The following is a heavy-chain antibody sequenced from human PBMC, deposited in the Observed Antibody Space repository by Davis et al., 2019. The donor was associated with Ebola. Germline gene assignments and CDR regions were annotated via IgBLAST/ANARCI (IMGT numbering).Heavy chain of an antibody. CDR3: TRPGTTVTTGGMDV. CDR2: IRSKANSYAT. D-gene: IGHD4-11*01. CDR1: GLTFSGSA. V-gene: IGHV3-73*01. Sequence: GGSLRLSCAASGLTFSGSAMHWVRQASRKGLEWVGRIRSKANSYATAYAASVKGRFTISRDDSKNTAYLQMNSLKTEDTAVYYCTRPGTTVTTGGMDVWGQGTTVTVSS. J-gene: IGHJ6*02.